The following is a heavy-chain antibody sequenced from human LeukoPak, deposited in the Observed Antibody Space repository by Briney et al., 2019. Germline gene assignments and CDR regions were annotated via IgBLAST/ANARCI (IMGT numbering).Heavy chain of an antibody. Sequence: RSGGSLRLSCAASGFSFSTYWMSWVRQAPGKGLEWVANIKQDGSEKYYVDSVKGRFTISRDNSKNTLYLQMNSLRPEDTAVYYCVKDRDDYVWGSDRTLDYWGQGTLVTVSS. CDR2: IKQDGSEK. V-gene: IGHV3-7*01. D-gene: IGHD3-16*02. CDR1: GFSFSTYW. J-gene: IGHJ4*02. CDR3: VKDRDDYVWGSDRTLDY.